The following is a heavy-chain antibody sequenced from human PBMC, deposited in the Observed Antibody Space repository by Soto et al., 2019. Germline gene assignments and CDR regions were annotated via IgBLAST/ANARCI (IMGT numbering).Heavy chain of an antibody. J-gene: IGHJ4*02. CDR2: ISSSGSYI. CDR3: ARDLGGSVTGIMGY. Sequence: GGSLRLSCAGSGFTFSTYSLTWVRQAPGKGLEWVSSISSSGSYIYYADSMKGRFTISRDNAKNSLYLQMNSLRAEDTAVYFCARDLGGSVTGIMGYWGQGTLVTVSS. V-gene: IGHV3-21*01. D-gene: IGHD1-20*01. CDR1: GFTFSTYS.